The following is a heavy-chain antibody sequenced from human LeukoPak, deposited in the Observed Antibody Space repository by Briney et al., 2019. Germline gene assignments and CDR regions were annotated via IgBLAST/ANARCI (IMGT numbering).Heavy chain of an antibody. J-gene: IGHJ3*02. V-gene: IGHV4-39*07. CDR3: ARDNRYYDILTGYQDDAFDI. CDR2: IYYSGGT. CDR1: GGSISSSSYY. D-gene: IGHD3-9*01. Sequence: TSETLSLTCTVSGGSISSSSYYWGWVRQPPGKGLEWIGSIYYSGGTYYNPSLKSRVTISVDTSKNQFSLKLSSVTAADTAVYYCARDNRYYDILTGYQDDAFDIWGQGTMVTVSS.